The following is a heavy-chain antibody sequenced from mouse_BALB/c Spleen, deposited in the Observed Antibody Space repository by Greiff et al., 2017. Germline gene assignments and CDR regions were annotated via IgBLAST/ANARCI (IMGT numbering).Heavy chain of an antibody. CDR2: IDPETGGT. CDR3: TGDYGSAYYLDY. J-gene: IGHJ2*01. Sequence: VKLVESGAELVRPGASVTLSCKASGYTFTDYEMHWVKQTPVHGLEWIGAIDPETGGTAYNQKFKGKATLTADKSSSTAYMELRSLTSEDSAVYYCTGDYGSAYYLDYWGQGTTLTVSS. CDR1: GYTFTDYE. V-gene: IGHV1-15*01. D-gene: IGHD1-1*01.